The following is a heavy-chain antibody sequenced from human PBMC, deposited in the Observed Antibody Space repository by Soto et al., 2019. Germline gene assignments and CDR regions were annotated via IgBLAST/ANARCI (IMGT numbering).Heavy chain of an antibody. J-gene: IGHJ6*02. CDR3: AKSAAAGTKGYYYGMDV. D-gene: IGHD6-13*01. Sequence: PGESLKISCKGSGYSFTSYWIGWVRQMPGKGLEWMGIIYPGDSDTRYSPSFQGQVTISADKSISTAYLQWSSLKASDTAMYYCAKSAAAGTKGYYYGMDVWGQGTTVTVSS. V-gene: IGHV5-51*01. CDR1: GYSFTSYW. CDR2: IYPGDSDT.